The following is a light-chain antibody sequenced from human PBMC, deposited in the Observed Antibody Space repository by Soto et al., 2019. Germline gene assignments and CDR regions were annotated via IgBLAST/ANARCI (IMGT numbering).Light chain of an antibody. CDR2: DAS. V-gene: IGKV1-5*01. CDR1: QSISSW. J-gene: IGKJ2*01. Sequence: DIQMTQSPSTLSASAGDRVTISCRASQSISSWLAWYQQKPGKAPKLLIYDASSLESGVPSRFSGSGSGTEFTLTISSLQSDDFATYYCQQYNTYSYTFGQGTKLEIK. CDR3: QQYNTYSYT.